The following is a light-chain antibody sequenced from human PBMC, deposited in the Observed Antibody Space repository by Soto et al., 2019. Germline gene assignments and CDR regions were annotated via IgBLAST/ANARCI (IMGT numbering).Light chain of an antibody. J-gene: IGKJ5*01. CDR1: QGISSY. Sequence: IQLPQSPSTVSASLGDRVTSTCLASQGISSYLVWYQQKPGKAPKLLIYAASTLQSGVPSRFSGSGSGTDFTLTISSLQPEDFAPYCCQLLTSYPITFCQASPLEIK. V-gene: IGKV1-9*01. CDR2: AAS. CDR3: QLLTSYPIT.